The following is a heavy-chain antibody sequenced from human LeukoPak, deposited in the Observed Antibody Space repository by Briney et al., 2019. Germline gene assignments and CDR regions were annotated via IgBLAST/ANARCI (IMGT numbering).Heavy chain of an antibody. CDR2: ITWDGGRT. D-gene: IGHD3-22*01. CDR1: GFTFDDYS. CDR3: VRDRGYSIFDY. Sequence: GGSLRLSCAASGFTFDDYSMHWVRQAPGKGLEWVSLITWDGGRTYYADSVKGRFTISRDNSKNSLYLQMNGLRAEDTAVYFCVRDRGYSIFDYWGQGTLVTVSS. J-gene: IGHJ4*02. V-gene: IGHV3-43*01.